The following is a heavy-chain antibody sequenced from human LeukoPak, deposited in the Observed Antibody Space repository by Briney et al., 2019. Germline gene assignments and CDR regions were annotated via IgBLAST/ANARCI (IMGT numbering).Heavy chain of an antibody. Sequence: PSETLSLTCTVSGGSISSYYWGWIRQSPGKGLEWIATIYHSGSTYFNPSLQSRVTISVDTSKDQFSLNLNSVTAADTAVYYCARNGSLEGRPFDIWGQGTMVTVSS. J-gene: IGHJ3*02. CDR1: GGSISSYY. CDR3: ARNGSLEGRPFDI. D-gene: IGHD5-24*01. V-gene: IGHV4-59*08. CDR2: IYHSGST.